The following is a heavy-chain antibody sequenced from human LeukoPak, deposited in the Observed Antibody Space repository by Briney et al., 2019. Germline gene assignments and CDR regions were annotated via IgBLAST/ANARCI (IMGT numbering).Heavy chain of an antibody. V-gene: IGHV6-1*01. D-gene: IGHD6-13*01. J-gene: IGHJ5*02. CDR1: GDSVSSNSAA. Sequence: SQTLSLTCAISGDSVSSNSAAWNWIRQSPSRGLEWLGRTYYRSKWYNDYAVSVKSRITINPDTSKNQFSLQLNSVTPEDTAVYYCARDTYSSSWYFRVGFYNWFDPWGQGTLVTVSS. CDR2: TYYRSKWYN. CDR3: ARDTYSSSWYFRVGFYNWFDP.